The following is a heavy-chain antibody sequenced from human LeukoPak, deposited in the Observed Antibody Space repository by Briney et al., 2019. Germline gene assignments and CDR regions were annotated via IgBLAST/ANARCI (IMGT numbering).Heavy chain of an antibody. V-gene: IGHV1-2*02. CDR2: VNPNSGGT. J-gene: IGHJ4*02. Sequence: ASVKVSCKASGYTLTGYYMHWVRQAPGQGLEWMGWVNPNSGGTNYAQKFQGRVTMTRDTSISTVYMELSSLRSDDTAVYYCARDLPAAPGVSDYWGQGTLVTVSS. CDR3: ARDLPAAPGVSDY. D-gene: IGHD2-2*01. CDR1: GYTLTGYY.